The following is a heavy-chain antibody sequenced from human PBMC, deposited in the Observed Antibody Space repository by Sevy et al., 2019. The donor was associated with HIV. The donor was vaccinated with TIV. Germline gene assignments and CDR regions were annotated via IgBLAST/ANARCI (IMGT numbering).Heavy chain of an antibody. CDR3: AKDGYSSSWYRGDFDY. D-gene: IGHD6-13*01. CDR1: AFTFSSYG. Sequence: GGSLRLSCAASAFTFSSYGMHWVRQAPGKGLEWVAFIRYDGSNKYYADSVKGRFTISRDNSKNTLYLQMNSLRAEDTAVYYCAKDGYSSSWYRGDFDYWGQGTLVTVSS. V-gene: IGHV3-30*02. CDR2: IRYDGSNK. J-gene: IGHJ4*02.